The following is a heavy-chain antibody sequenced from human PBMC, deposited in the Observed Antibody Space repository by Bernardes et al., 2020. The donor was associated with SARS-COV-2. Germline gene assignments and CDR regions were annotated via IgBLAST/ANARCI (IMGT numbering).Heavy chain of an antibody. V-gene: IGHV5-51*01. CDR3: AKDLESHITMVRGVNRYYYYGMDV. CDR1: VYIFTSYW. J-gene: IGHJ6*02. D-gene: IGHD3-10*01. Sequence: GGSLKISCKGSVYIFTSYWIVWVRQMPGKGLEWMGIIYPGDSDTRYSPSFQGQVTISADKSISTAYLQWSSLKASDTAMYYCAKDLESHITMVRGVNRYYYYGMDVWGQGTTVTVSS. CDR2: IYPGDSDT.